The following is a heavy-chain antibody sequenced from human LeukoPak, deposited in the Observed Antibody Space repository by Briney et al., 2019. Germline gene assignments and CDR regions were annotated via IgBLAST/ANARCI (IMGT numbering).Heavy chain of an antibody. CDR3: ARKYRNWNYVWFDP. V-gene: IGHV4-59*08. CDR2: IYYSGST. Sequence: SETLSLTCTVSGGSISSYYWSWIRQPPGKGLEWIGYIYYSGSTNYNPSLKSRVTISVDTSKNQFSLKLSSVTAADTAVYYCARKYRNWNYVWFDPWGQGTLVTVSS. CDR1: GGSISSYY. J-gene: IGHJ5*02. D-gene: IGHD1-7*01.